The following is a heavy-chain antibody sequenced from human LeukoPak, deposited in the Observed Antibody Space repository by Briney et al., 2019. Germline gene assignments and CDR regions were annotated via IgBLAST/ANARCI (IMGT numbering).Heavy chain of an antibody. Sequence: SETLSLTCTVSGGSISSYYWSWIRQPPGKGLECIGYIYYSGSTNYNPSLKSRVTISVDTSKNQFSLKLSSVTAADTAVYYCARGYDSSGYYYDWGQGTLVTVSS. CDR1: GGSISSYY. CDR3: ARGYDSSGYYYD. V-gene: IGHV4-59*08. J-gene: IGHJ4*02. D-gene: IGHD3-22*01. CDR2: IYYSGST.